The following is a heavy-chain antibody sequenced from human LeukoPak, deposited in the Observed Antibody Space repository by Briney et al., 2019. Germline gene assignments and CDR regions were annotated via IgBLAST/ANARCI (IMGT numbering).Heavy chain of an antibody. CDR3: ARDRGSYNDY. D-gene: IGHD1-26*01. CDR2: IYYSGST. CDR1: GGSISSSSYY. Sequence: PSETLSLTCTVSGGSISSSSYYWGWIRQPPGKGLEWIGSIYYSGSTYYNPSLKSRVTISVDTSKNQFSLKLSSVTAADTAVYYCARDRGSYNDYWGQGTLVTVSS. V-gene: IGHV4-39*07. J-gene: IGHJ4*02.